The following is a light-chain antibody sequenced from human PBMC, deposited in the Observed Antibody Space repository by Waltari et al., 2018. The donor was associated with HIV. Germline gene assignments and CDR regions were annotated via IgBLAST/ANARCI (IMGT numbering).Light chain of an antibody. J-gene: IGLJ3*02. Sequence: NFMLTQPHSVSASPGKTVTISCTGSSGRVASNYVQWYQQRPGSAPTTVIYKDDQRPSGVPDRFSCSINSSSDSASLTISGLKTDDEADYYCQSFHGITAVFGGGTKLTVL. CDR1: SGRVASNY. CDR3: QSFHGITAV. CDR2: KDD. V-gene: IGLV6-57*02.